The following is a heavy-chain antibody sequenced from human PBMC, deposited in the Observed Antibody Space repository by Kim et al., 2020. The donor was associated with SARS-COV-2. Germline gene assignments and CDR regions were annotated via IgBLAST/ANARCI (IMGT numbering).Heavy chain of an antibody. D-gene: IGHD2-15*01. CDR3: AKDYGYCSGGSCYHFDY. V-gene: IGHV3-33*06. CDR2: IWYDGSNK. CDR1: GFTFSSYG. J-gene: IGHJ4*02. Sequence: GGSLRLSCAASGFTFSSYGMHWVRQAPGKGLEWVAVIWYDGSNKYYADSVKGRFTISRDNSKNTLYLQMNSLRAEDTAVYYCAKDYGYCSGGSCYHFDYWGQGTLVTVSS.